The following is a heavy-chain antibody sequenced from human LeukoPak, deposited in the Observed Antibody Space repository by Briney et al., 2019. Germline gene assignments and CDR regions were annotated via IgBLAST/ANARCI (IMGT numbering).Heavy chain of an antibody. CDR1: GGSISSSSDY. V-gene: IGHV4-39*07. D-gene: IGHD1-1*01. CDR3: ARLANEGY. Sequence: SETLSLTCTVSGGSISSSSDYWGWIRQPPGKGLEWIGSIYYSENTYYNPSLKSRVTISVDTSKNQFSLKLSSVTAADTAVYYCARLANEGYWGQGTLVTVSS. J-gene: IGHJ4*02. CDR2: IYYSENT.